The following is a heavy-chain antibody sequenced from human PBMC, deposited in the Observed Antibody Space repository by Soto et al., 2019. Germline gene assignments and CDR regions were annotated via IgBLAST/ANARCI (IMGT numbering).Heavy chain of an antibody. CDR3: ARESVGRIAVAGFAFDI. CDR1: GYTFTSYY. V-gene: IGHV1-46*03. J-gene: IGHJ3*02. D-gene: IGHD6-19*01. CDR2: INPSGGST. Sequence: ASVKVSCKASGYTFTSYYMHWVRQAPGQGLEWMGIINPSGGSTSYAQKFQGRVTMTRDTSTSTVYMELSSLRSEDTAVYYCARESVGRIAVAGFAFDIWGQGTMVTVSS.